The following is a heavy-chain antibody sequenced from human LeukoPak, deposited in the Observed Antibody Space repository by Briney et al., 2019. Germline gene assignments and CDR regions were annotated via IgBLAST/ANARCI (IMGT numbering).Heavy chain of an antibody. CDR2: ISSSGSTI. V-gene: IGHV3-11*01. D-gene: IGHD3-22*01. CDR1: GFTFSDYY. CDR3: ARVQQYDKFDY. J-gene: IGHJ4*02. Sequence: GGTLRLSCAASGFTFSDYYMSWIRQAPGKGLEWVSYISSSGSTIYYADSVKGRFTISRDNSKNTLYLQMNSLRAEDTAFYYCARVQQYDKFDYWGQGTLVTVSS.